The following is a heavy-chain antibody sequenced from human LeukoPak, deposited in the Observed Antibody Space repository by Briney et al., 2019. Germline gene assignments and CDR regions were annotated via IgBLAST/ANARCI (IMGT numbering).Heavy chain of an antibody. CDR3: ARWDSGEWFHDAFDI. Sequence: SETLSVTCGVSGYSISSGYYWGWIRQPPGKGLEWIGSIYHSGGTYYNPSLKSRVTISVDTSKNQFSLKLRSVTAADTALYYCARWDSGEWFHDAFDIWGQGTMVTLSS. V-gene: IGHV4-38-2*01. CDR2: IYHSGGT. CDR1: GYSISSGYY. D-gene: IGHD3-3*01. J-gene: IGHJ3*02.